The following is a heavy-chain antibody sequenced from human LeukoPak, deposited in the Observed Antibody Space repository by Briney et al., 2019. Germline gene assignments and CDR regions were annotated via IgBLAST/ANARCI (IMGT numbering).Heavy chain of an antibody. D-gene: IGHD3-22*01. CDR2: MNPNSGNT. CDR1: GYTFTSYA. J-gene: IGHJ3*02. Sequence: GASVKVSCTASGYTFTSYAINWVRQATGQGLEWMGWMNPNSGNTGYAQKFQGRVTMTRNISISTAYMELSSLRSEDTAVYYCAVYDSSGYYCSNDAFDIWGQGTMVTVSS. V-gene: IGHV1-8*01. CDR3: AVYDSSGYYCSNDAFDI.